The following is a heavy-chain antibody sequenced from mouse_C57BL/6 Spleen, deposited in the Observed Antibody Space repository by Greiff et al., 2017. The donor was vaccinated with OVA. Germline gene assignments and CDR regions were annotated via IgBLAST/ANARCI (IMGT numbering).Heavy chain of an antibody. Sequence: EVKLEESGGGLVQPGGSMKLSCVASGFTFSNYWMNWVRQSPEKGLEWVAQIRLKSDNYATHYAESVKGRFTISRDDSKCSVYLQMNNLRAEDTGIYYCTLYYYAMDYWGQGTSVTVSS. CDR3: TLYYYAMDY. CDR1: GFTFSNYW. CDR2: IRLKSDNYAT. J-gene: IGHJ4*01. D-gene: IGHD6-5*01. V-gene: IGHV6-3*01.